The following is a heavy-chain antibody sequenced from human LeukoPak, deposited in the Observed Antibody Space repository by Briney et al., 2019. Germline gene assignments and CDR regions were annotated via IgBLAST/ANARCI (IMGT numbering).Heavy chain of an antibody. CDR1: GFPFNAYW. Sequence: GGSLRLSCAASGFPFNAYWMTWVRQAPGKGLEWVAVIWYDGSNKYYADSVKGRFTISRDNSKNTLYLQMNSLRAEDTAVYYCARDQAIFDYWGQGTLVTVSS. CDR2: IWYDGSNK. J-gene: IGHJ4*02. D-gene: IGHD3-9*01. V-gene: IGHV3-33*08. CDR3: ARDQAIFDY.